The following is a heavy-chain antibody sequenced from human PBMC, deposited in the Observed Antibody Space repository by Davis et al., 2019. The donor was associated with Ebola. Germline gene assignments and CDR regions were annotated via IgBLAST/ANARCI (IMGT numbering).Heavy chain of an antibody. V-gene: IGHV1-46*03. Sequence: AASVKVSCKASGYTFTSYYMHWVRQAPGQGLEWMRIINPSGGSTSYAQKFQGRVTMTRDTSTSTVYMELSSLRSEDTAVYYCARLSNYYYDSSGYPGAFDIWGQGTMVTVSS. CDR1: GYTFTSYY. CDR2: INPSGGST. CDR3: ARLSNYYYDSSGYPGAFDI. D-gene: IGHD3-22*01. J-gene: IGHJ3*02.